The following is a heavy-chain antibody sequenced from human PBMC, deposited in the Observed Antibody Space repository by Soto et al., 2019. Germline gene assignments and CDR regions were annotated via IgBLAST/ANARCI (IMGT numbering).Heavy chain of an antibody. CDR1: GFTFSSYG. V-gene: IGHV3-30*18. J-gene: IGHJ4*02. CDR3: AKSYYDFDY. Sequence: QVQLVESGGGVVQPGRSLRLSCAASGFTFSSYGMHWVRQAPGKGLEWVAVISYDGYKKYYADSVKGRFAISRDNSKNTLYLQINSLRAEDTAVYYCAKSYYDFDYWGQGTLVTVSS. CDR2: ISYDGYKK. D-gene: IGHD1-26*01.